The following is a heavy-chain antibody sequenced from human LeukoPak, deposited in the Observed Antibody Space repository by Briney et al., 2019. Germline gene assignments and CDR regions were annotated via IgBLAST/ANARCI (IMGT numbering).Heavy chain of an antibody. CDR3: ARERVYYYDSSGYYDY. CDR1: GGSFSGYY. J-gene: IGHJ4*02. V-gene: IGHV4-34*01. D-gene: IGHD3-22*01. Sequence: TPSETLSLTCAVYGGSFSGYYWSWIRQPPGKGLEWIGEINHSGSTNYNPSLKSRVTISLDTSGNQFSLKLSSVTAADTAVYYCARERVYYYDSSGYYDYWGQGTLVTVSS. CDR2: INHSGST.